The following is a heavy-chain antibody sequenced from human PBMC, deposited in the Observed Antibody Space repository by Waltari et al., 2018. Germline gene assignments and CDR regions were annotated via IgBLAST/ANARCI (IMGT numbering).Heavy chain of an antibody. CDR2: IKSDGTVT. Sequence: ELRLAESGGGLVRPGGSLRLSCVGTGPAFSRRWIHWVRQAPGKGLMWLSRIKSDGTVTFYADSVRGRFIISRNNAKSTAYLQMNSLTDDDTAIYYCATFPYAGSTDGEWGQGTQV. D-gene: IGHD1-1*01. CDR3: ATFPYAGSTDGE. V-gene: IGHV3-74*02. J-gene: IGHJ4*02. CDR1: GPAFSRRW.